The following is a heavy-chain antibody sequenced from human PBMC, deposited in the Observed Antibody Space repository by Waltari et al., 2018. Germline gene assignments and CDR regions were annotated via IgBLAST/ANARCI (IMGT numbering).Heavy chain of an antibody. Sequence: QVQLVQSGAEVKKPGASVKVSCKVSGYTLTELSMHWVRQAPGKGLEWMGGFDPEDGETIYAQKFQGRVTMTENTSTDTAYMELSSLRSEDTAVYYCITAPLTGFGDSSGMDVWGQGTTVTVSS. CDR3: ITAPLTGFGDSSGMDV. D-gene: IGHD3-10*01. CDR1: GYTLTELS. J-gene: IGHJ6*02. CDR2: FDPEDGET. V-gene: IGHV1-24*01.